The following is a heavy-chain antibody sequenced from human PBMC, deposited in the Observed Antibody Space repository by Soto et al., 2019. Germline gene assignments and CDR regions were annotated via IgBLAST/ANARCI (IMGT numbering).Heavy chain of an antibody. CDR3: AREGDGYSYGQPLDY. J-gene: IGHJ4*02. D-gene: IGHD5-18*01. Sequence: QVQLVESGGGVVQPGRSLRLSCAASGFTFSSYAMHWVRQAPGKGLEWVAVISYDGSNKYYADSVKGRFTISRDNSKDTLYLEMHSLRAEDTAVYYCAREGDGYSYGQPLDYWGQGTLVTVSS. CDR1: GFTFSSYA. V-gene: IGHV3-30-3*01. CDR2: ISYDGSNK.